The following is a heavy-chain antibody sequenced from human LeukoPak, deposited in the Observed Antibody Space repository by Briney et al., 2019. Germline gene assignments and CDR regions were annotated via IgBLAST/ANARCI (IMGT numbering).Heavy chain of an antibody. V-gene: IGHV4-59*01. Sequence: KTSETLSLTCTVSGGSISSYYWSWIRQPPGKGLEWIGYIYYSGSTNYNPSLKSRVTISVDTSKNQFSLKLSSVTAADTAVYYCARALVGASDYWGQGTLVTVSS. J-gene: IGHJ4*02. D-gene: IGHD1-26*01. CDR3: ARALVGASDY. CDR1: GGSISSYY. CDR2: IYYSGST.